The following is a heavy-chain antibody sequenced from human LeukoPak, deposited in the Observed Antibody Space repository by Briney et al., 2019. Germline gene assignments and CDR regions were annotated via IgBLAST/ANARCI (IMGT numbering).Heavy chain of an antibody. J-gene: IGHJ4*02. V-gene: IGHV3-30*02. CDR1: GFTFSSYG. D-gene: IGHD3-16*01. Sequence: GGSLRLSCAASGFTFSSYGMHWVRQAPGKGLEWVAFIRYDGSNKYYADSVKGRFTISRDNSKNTLYLQMNSLRAEDTAVYYCAKGVMITFEIDYWGQGTLVTVSS. CDR3: AKGVMITFEIDY. CDR2: IRYDGSNK.